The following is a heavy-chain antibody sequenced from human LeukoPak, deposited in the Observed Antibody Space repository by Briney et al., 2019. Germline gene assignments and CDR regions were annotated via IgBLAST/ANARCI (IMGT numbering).Heavy chain of an antibody. V-gene: IGHV1-69*06. Sequence: GASVKVSCKASGYTFTGYYMHWVRQAPGQGLEWMGGIIPIFGTANYAQKFQGRVTITADKSTSTAYMELSSLRSEDTAVYYCARAVASSGSFFASFFDYWGQGTLVTVPS. CDR3: ARAVASSGSFFASFFDY. CDR1: GYTFTGYY. D-gene: IGHD3-10*01. J-gene: IGHJ4*02. CDR2: IIPIFGTA.